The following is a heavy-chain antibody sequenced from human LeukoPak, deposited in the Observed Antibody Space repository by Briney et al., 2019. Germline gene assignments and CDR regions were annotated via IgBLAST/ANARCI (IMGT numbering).Heavy chain of an antibody. CDR1: GSTFSSYT. V-gene: IGHV3-21*01. CDR2: ISSSSSHI. CDR3: ARGYCGGDCYGD. D-gene: IGHD2-21*02. Sequence: PGGSLGLSCAASGSTFSSYTMNWVRQAPGKGLEYVSSISSSSSHIYYADSVKGRFTISRDNTKSSLYLQMNSLRAEDMAVYYCARGYCGGDCYGDWGQGTLVTVSS. J-gene: IGHJ1*01.